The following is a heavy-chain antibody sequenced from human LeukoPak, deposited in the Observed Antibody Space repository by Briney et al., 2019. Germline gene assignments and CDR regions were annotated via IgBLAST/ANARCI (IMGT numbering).Heavy chain of an antibody. CDR2: FYYSGST. V-gene: IGHV4-39*01. J-gene: IGHJ6*02. CDR3: ARPFSPRGFYGMDV. D-gene: IGHD5-12*01. CDR1: GGSISSGPYY. Sequence: SETLSLTCTVSGGSISSGPYYWAWIRQPPGEGLEWIGSFYYSGSTYYNPSLMSRVTISVDTSKNQLSLKLNSVTAADTAVYYCARPFSPRGFYGMDVWGQGTTVTVSS.